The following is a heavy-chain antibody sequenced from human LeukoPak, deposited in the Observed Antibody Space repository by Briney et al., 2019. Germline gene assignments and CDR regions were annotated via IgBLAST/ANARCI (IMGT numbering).Heavy chain of an antibody. D-gene: IGHD5-12*01. J-gene: IGHJ4*02. Sequence: SVKVSCKASGGTFSSYAISWVRQAPGQGLEWMGGIIPIFGTANYAQKFQGRVTITTDESTSAAYMELSSLRSEDTAVYYCARDRRRLATTMALDYWGQGTLVTVSS. CDR3: ARDRRRLATTMALDY. V-gene: IGHV1-69*05. CDR1: GGTFSSYA. CDR2: IIPIFGTA.